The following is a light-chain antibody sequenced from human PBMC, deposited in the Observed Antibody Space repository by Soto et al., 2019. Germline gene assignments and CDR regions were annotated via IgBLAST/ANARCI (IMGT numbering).Light chain of an antibody. CDR2: DVT. CDR3: HSYSSGSTPYF. CDR1: SSDVGDYQY. Sequence: QSALTHPASMSWSPGQSITISCTGTSSDVGDYQYVSWYQLHPGTAPKPLIYDVTITPSGVSNCFSGSKSGNTASLTIAGLQAEDEADYYCHSYSSGSTPYFFFTGTKVTVL. V-gene: IGLV2-14*03. J-gene: IGLJ1*01.